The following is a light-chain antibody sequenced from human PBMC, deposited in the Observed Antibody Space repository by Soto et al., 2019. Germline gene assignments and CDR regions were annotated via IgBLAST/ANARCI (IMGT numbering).Light chain of an antibody. J-gene: IGLJ2*01. CDR1: NSDFGGYNS. V-gene: IGLV2-14*01. CDR2: EVS. CDR3: SSYAGSNNLL. Sequence: QSALTQPAAVSGSPGQSITISCTGSNSDFGGYNSVSWYQQHPGKAPKLIISEVSNRPSGVSNRFSGSKSGNTASLTISGLQAEDEARYYCSSYAGSNNLLFGGGTKLTVL.